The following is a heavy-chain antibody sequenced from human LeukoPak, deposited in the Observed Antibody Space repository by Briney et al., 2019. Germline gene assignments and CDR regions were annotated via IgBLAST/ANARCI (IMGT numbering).Heavy chain of an antibody. Sequence: GGSLRLSCAASGFTFSSYSMNWVRQAPGKGLEWVSSISSSSSYIYYADSVKGRFTISRDNAKNSLYLQMNSLRAEDTAVYYCARSGYSSDVERPHDAFDIWGQGTMVTVSS. CDR2: ISSSSSYI. V-gene: IGHV3-21*01. CDR1: GFTFSSYS. CDR3: ARSGYSSDVERPHDAFDI. D-gene: IGHD6-19*01. J-gene: IGHJ3*02.